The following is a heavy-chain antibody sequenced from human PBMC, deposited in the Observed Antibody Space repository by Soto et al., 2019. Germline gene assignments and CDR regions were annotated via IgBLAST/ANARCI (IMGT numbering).Heavy chain of an antibody. CDR1: GGSISSSNW. CDR3: ARVYMVRGTIIRYFDY. CDR2: IYHSGST. D-gene: IGHD3-10*01. Sequence: QVQLQESGPGLVKPSGTLSLTCAVSGGSISSSNWWSWVRQPPGKGLEWIGRIYHSGSTNYNPSLKSRVTISGNKSKNQFPLKLSSVTAADTAVYYCARVYMVRGTIIRYFDYWGQGTLVTVSS. J-gene: IGHJ4*02. V-gene: IGHV4-4*02.